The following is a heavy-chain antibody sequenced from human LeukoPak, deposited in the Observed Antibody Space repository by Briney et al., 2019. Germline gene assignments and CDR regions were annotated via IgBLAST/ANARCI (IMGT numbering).Heavy chain of an antibody. D-gene: IGHD5-24*01. Sequence: GGSLTLYCAASAFTFDSYGMNWDRQAQGKGLEWVSGISGSGVYTYYADSVKGRFTISRDNSKNTLYLVMNSLRVDDTAVYYCAKAVDLATISVDIWGQGTMVTVSS. CDR2: ISGSGVYT. CDR1: AFTFDSYG. V-gene: IGHV3-23*01. J-gene: IGHJ3*02. CDR3: AKAVDLATISVDI.